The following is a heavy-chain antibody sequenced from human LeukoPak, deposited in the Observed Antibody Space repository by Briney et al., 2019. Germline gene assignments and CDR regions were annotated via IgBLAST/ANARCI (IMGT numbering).Heavy chain of an antibody. CDR1: GFTVSNNY. Sequence: GGSLRLSCAASGFTVSNNYMRWVRQAPGKGLEWVSLIYSGGSTYYADSVKGRFIISRDNSKNTLYLQMNSLRAEDTAVYYCSRDRHCIGSTCYGPWGQGTRVTVSS. V-gene: IGHV3-66*01. CDR3: SRDRHCIGSTCYGP. CDR2: IYSGGST. J-gene: IGHJ5*02. D-gene: IGHD2-2*01.